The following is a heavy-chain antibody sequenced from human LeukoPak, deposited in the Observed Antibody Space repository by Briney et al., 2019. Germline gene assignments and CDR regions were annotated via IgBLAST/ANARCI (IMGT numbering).Heavy chain of an antibody. CDR3: ARLRWLQFVFDY. CDR2: IYYSGST. J-gene: IGHJ4*02. CDR1: GGSISSSSYY. D-gene: IGHD5-12*01. V-gene: IGHV4-39*01. Sequence: SETLSLTCTVSGGSISSSSYYWGWIRQPPGKGLEWIGSIYYSGSTYYNPSLKNRVTISVDTSKNQFSLKLSSVTAADTAVYYCARLRWLQFVFDYWGQGTLVTVSS.